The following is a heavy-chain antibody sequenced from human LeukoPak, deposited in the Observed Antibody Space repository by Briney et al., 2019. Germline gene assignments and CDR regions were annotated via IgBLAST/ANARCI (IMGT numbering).Heavy chain of an antibody. CDR3: AHRERHGYSYDGKVYFDY. J-gene: IGHJ4*02. CDR2: IYWDDDK. D-gene: IGHD5-18*01. Sequence: KESGPTLVKPTQTLTLTCTYSGFSLSTNGVGVGWIRQPPGKAPVWLALIYWDDDKRYSPALKSRLTITKDTSKNQVVLTMTNMDPVDTATYYCAHRERHGYSYDGKVYFDYWGQGTLVTVSS. CDR1: GFSLSTNGVG. V-gene: IGHV2-5*02.